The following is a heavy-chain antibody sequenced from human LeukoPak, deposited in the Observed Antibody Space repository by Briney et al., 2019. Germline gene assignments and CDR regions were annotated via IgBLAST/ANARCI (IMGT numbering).Heavy chain of an antibody. CDR2: ISYDGSNK. Sequence: PGGSLRLSCAASGFTFSSYGMHWVRQAPGKGLEWVAVISYDGSNKYYADSVKGRFTISRDNSKNTLYLQMNSLRAEDTAVYYCAREFGRTGRGRYCSSTSCYSSYFDYWGQGTLVTVSS. V-gene: IGHV3-30*03. CDR1: GFTFSSYG. J-gene: IGHJ4*02. D-gene: IGHD2-2*01. CDR3: AREFGRTGRGRYCSSTSCYSSYFDY.